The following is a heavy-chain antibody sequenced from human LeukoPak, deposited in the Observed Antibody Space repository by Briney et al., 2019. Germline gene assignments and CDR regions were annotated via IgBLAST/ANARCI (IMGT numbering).Heavy chain of an antibody. Sequence: GGSLRLSCAVSGFIFSNYWMSWVRQAPGKGLEWVGNIRQDGSEKHYVDSMKGRFTISRDNAKNSLYLQMNSLRAEDTAVYYCARIGYSSSCNDYWGQGTLVTVSS. CDR3: ARIGYSSSCNDY. CDR2: IRQDGSEK. D-gene: IGHD2-2*01. CDR1: GFIFSNYW. J-gene: IGHJ4*02. V-gene: IGHV3-7*01.